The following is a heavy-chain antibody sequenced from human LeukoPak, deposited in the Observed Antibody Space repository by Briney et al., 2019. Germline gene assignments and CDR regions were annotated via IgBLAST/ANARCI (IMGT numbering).Heavy chain of an antibody. CDR3: ARYTVTTGAFDI. D-gene: IGHD4-17*01. J-gene: IGHJ3*02. Sequence: PSETLSLTCAVYGGSFSGYYWSWIRQPPGKGLEWIGEINHSGSTNYNPSLKSRVTISVDTSKNQFSLKLSSVTAADTAVYYCARYTVTTGAFDIWGQGTMVTVSS. CDR1: GGSFSGYY. CDR2: INHSGST. V-gene: IGHV4-34*01.